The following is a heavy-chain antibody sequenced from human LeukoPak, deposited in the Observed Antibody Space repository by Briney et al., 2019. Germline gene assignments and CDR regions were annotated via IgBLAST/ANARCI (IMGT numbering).Heavy chain of an antibody. J-gene: IGHJ4*02. CDR2: IYPGDSDT. D-gene: IGHD2-2*01. CDR1: GYSFTSYW. Sequence: GESLKISCKGSGYSFTSYWIGWVRQMPGKGLEWMGIIYPGDSDTRYSPSFQGQATISADKSISTAYLQWSSLKASDTAMYYCARRGVWGYCSSTSCPSDYWGQGTLVTVSS. V-gene: IGHV5-51*01. CDR3: ARRGVWGYCSSTSCPSDY.